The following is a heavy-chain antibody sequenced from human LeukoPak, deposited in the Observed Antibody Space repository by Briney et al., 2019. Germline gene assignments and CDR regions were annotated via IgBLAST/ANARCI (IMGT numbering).Heavy chain of an antibody. CDR2: IFTSGST. CDR3: VRVSGSPRPWGLGYYYYYYYMDV. J-gene: IGHJ6*03. D-gene: IGHD3-10*01. CDR1: GGSISSGSYY. V-gene: IGHV4-61*02. Sequence: SETLSLTCTVSGGSISSGSYYWSWIRQPAGEGLEWIGRIFTSGSTNYNPSLKSRVTISVDTSKNQFSLKLSSVTAADTAVYYCVRVSGSPRPWGLGYYYYYYYMDVWGKGTTVTISS.